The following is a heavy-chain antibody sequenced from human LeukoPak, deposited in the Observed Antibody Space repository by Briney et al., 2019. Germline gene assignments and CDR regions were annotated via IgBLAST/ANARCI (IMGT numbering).Heavy chain of an antibody. Sequence: GGSLRLSCAASGFTFSSYAMHWVRQAPGKGLEWVAVISYDGSNKYYADSVKGRFTISRDNSKNTLYLQMNSLRAEDTAVYYCAKDPNYYDSSGYYYYYYYYMDVWGKGTTVTISS. CDR1: GFTFSSYA. V-gene: IGHV3-30*04. D-gene: IGHD3-22*01. J-gene: IGHJ6*03. CDR2: ISYDGSNK. CDR3: AKDPNYYDSSGYYYYYYYYMDV.